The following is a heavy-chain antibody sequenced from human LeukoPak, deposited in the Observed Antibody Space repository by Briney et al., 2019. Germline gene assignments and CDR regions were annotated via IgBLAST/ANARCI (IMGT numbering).Heavy chain of an antibody. CDR3: AKGSIDWYYFDY. J-gene: IGHJ4*02. D-gene: IGHD3-9*01. CDR1: GFSFSTYD. V-gene: IGHV3-30*18. CDR2: ISSDGSHK. Sequence: PGGSLRLSCAASGFSFSTYDMHWVRQAPGKGLEWVAVISSDGSHKYWADSVKGRFTISRDNSKNTVYPQMNSLRAEDTAVYYCAKGSIDWYYFDYWGQGTLVTVSS.